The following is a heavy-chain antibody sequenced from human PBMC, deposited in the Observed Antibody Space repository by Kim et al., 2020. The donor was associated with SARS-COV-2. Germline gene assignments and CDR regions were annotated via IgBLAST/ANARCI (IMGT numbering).Heavy chain of an antibody. CDR3: ARDYVWGSYRIE. Sequence: SETLSLTCTVSGGSISSGGYYWSWIRQHPGKGLEWIGYIYYSGSTYYNPSLKSRVTISVDTSKNQFSLKLSSVTAADTAVYYCARDYVWGSYRIEWGQGTLVTVSS. CDR1: GGSISSGGYY. V-gene: IGHV4-31*03. D-gene: IGHD3-16*02. J-gene: IGHJ4*02. CDR2: IYYSGST.